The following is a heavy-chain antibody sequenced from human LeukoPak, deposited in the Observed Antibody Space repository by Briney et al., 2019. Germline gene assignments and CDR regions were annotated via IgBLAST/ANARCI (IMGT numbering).Heavy chain of an antibody. J-gene: IGHJ3*02. CDR2: VRYDASNT. Sequence: PGGSLRLSCAASGFTFDDYGMSWVRQAPGKGLEWVAFVRYDASNTYYADSVKGRFTISRDSSKNTLYLQMNSLRAEDTAVYYCARHHDAFDIWGQGDAFDIWGQGTMVTVSS. CDR3: ARHHDAFDIWGQGDAFDI. CDR1: GFTFDDYG. D-gene: IGHD3-16*01. V-gene: IGHV3-33*08.